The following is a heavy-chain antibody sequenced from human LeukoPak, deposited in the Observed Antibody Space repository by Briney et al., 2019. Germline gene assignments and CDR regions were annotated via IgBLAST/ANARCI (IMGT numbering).Heavy chain of an antibody. CDR1: GGSISSYY. J-gene: IGHJ2*01. Sequence: PSETLSLTCTVSGGSISSYYWSWIRQPPGKGLEWIGYIYYSGSTNYNPSLKSRVTISVDTSKNQFSLKLSSVTAADTAVYYCARGPVGATPGWYFDLWGHGTLVTVSS. D-gene: IGHD1-26*01. V-gene: IGHV4-59*01. CDR3: ARGPVGATPGWYFDL. CDR2: IYYSGST.